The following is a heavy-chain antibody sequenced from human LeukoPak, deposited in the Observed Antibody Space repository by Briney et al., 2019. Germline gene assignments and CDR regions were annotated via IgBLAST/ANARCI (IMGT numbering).Heavy chain of an antibody. CDR3: AKDRGGYTYYPFLSYFFDY. V-gene: IGHV3-30*18. J-gene: IGHJ4*02. D-gene: IGHD5-12*01. Sequence: PGKSLRLSCAASGFTFDAYGIHWVRQAPGKGLEWVAGISYDENYRNYAESVKGRFTISRDNSKNTLYLQMNSLRAEDTAVYYCAKDRGGYTYYPFLSYFFDYWGQGTLVTVSS. CDR2: ISYDENYR. CDR1: GFTFDAYG.